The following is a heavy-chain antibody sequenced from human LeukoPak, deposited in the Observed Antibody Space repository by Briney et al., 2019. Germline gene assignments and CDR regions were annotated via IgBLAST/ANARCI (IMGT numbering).Heavy chain of an antibody. CDR1: GFMFSSYG. J-gene: IGHJ4*02. D-gene: IGHD1-26*01. CDR2: ISYDGSNK. V-gene: IGHV3-30*03. Sequence: HPGGSLRLSCVASGFMFSSYGMHWVRQAPGKGLEWVAVISYDGSNKYYADSVKGRFITSRDNSKNTLYLQMNSLRAEDTAVYYCARGVGSPSDFWGQGTLVTVSS. CDR3: ARGVGSPSDF.